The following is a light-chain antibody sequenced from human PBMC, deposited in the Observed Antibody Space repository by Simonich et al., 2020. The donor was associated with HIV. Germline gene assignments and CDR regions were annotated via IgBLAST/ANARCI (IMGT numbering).Light chain of an antibody. CDR3: QQYNSWPPWT. CDR1: QSVSSN. J-gene: IGKJ1*01. CDR2: GAS. V-gene: IGKV3-15*01. Sequence: EIVITQSPATLSVSSGERATLPCRSSQSVSSNLAWYQQKPGQAPSLLIYGASTRATGIPARFSGSGSGTEFTLTISSMQSEDFAVYYCQQYNSWPPWTFGQGTKVEIK.